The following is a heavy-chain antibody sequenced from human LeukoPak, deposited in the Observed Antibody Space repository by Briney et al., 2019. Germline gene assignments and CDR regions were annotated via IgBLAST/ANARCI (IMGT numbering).Heavy chain of an antibody. CDR1: GFTFNSHA. CDR3: AKDQGYSYYYLDY. V-gene: IGHV3-23*01. J-gene: IGHJ4*02. D-gene: IGHD5-18*01. CDR2: INGNGAST. Sequence: GGSLRLSCAASGFTFNSHAMSWVRQAPGKGLEWASGINGNGASTYYSDSVKGRFTISRDNSKNTLYLQMSSLRAEDTAIYYCAKDQGYSYYYLDYWGQGTLVTVSS.